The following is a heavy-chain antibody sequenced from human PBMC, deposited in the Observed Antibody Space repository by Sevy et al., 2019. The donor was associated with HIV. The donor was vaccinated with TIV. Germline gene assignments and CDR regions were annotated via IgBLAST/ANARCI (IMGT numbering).Heavy chain of an antibody. CDR2: ISAYNGNT. J-gene: IGHJ4*02. CDR3: ARDLRQRLDGIAAPFDY. V-gene: IGHV1-18*01. D-gene: IGHD6-13*01. CDR1: GYTFTSYG. Sequence: ASVKVSCKASGYTFTSYGISWVRQAPGQGLEWMGWISAYNGNTNYAQKLQGRVTMTTDTSTSTAYMELRSLRSDDTAVYYCARDLRQRLDGIAAPFDYWGQGTLVTVSS.